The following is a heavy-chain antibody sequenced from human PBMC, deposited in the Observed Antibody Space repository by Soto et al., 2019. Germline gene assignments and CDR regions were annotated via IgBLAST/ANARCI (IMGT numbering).Heavy chain of an antibody. D-gene: IGHD6-19*01. V-gene: IGHV3-74*01. CDR3: ARDWVSGLFDP. CDR2: IKSDGSIT. J-gene: IGHJ5*02. CDR1: GFTFSNYY. Sequence: EVQVVESGGGLVQPGGSLRLSCGASGFTFSNYYMHWARQAPGKGPMWVSSIKSDGSITSYADSVKGRVTISRDNAKNTLYLQMNSLRAEDTAVYYCARDWVSGLFDPWGQGTLVTVSS.